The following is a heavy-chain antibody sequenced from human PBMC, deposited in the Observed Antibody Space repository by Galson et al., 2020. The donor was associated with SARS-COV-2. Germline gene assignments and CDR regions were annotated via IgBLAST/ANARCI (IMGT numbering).Heavy chain of an antibody. V-gene: IGHV3-66*02. D-gene: IGHD2-21*01. CDR3: TRDPCGGGEPNAY. Sequence: GGSLRLSCEASGFILSRNYMNWVRQAPGKGLEWVSLISSGGDTYYEASVKGRFTVSRDSSKNTLYLQMVTLRPEDTAVYYCTRDPCGGGEPNAYWGLGTLVTVSS. CDR1: GFILSRNY. J-gene: IGHJ4*02. CDR2: ISSGGDT.